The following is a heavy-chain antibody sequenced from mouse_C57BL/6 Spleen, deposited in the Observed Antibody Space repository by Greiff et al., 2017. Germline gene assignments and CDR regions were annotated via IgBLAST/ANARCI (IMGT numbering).Heavy chain of an antibody. CDR2: IYPGGGYT. V-gene: IGHV1-63*01. CDR3: AIHDYNAMDY. CDR1: GYTFTNYW. Sequence: QVQLQQSGAELVRPGTSVKMSCKASGYTFTNYWIGWAKQRPGHGLEWIGDIYPGGGYTNYNEKFKGKATLTADKSSSTAYMQFSSLTSEDSAIYYWAIHDYNAMDYWGQGTSVTVSS. J-gene: IGHJ4*01.